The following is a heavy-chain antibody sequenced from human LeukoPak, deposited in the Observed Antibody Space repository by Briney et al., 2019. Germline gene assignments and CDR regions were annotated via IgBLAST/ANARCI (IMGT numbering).Heavy chain of an antibody. CDR3: AKAVPLGYCSGGSCLLLFDY. CDR1: GFTFSSYS. V-gene: IGHV3-23*01. Sequence: PGGSLRLSCAASGFTFSSYSMNWVRQAPGKGLEWVSAISGSGGSTYYADSVKGRFTISRDNSKNTLYLQMNSLRAEDTAVYYCAKAVPLGYCSGGSCLLLFDYWGQGTLVTVSS. CDR2: ISGSGGST. D-gene: IGHD2-15*01. J-gene: IGHJ4*02.